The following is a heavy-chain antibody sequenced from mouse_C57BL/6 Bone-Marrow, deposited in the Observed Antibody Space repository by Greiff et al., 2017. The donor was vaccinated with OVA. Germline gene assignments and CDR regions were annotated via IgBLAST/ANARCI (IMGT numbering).Heavy chain of an antibody. Sequence: EVQLVESGAELVRPGASVKLSCTASGFNIKDDYMHWVKQRPEQGLEWIGWIDPENGDTEYASKFQGKATITADTSSNTAYLQLSSLTSEDTAVYYCTTEATDYFDYWGQGTTLTVSS. CDR2: IDPENGDT. J-gene: IGHJ2*01. CDR1: GFNIKDDY. D-gene: IGHD1-1*01. V-gene: IGHV14-4*01. CDR3: TTEATDYFDY.